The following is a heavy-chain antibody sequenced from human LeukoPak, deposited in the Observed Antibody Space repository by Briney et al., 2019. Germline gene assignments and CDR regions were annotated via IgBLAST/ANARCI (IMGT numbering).Heavy chain of an antibody. CDR1: GFTFSSYA. Sequence: AGGSLRLSCAASGFTFSSYAMSWVRQAPGKGLEWVSAISGSGGSTYYADSVKGRFTISRDNSKNTPYLQMNSLRAEDTAVYYCARAYCGGDCYISGSLFHYFDYWGQGTLVTVSS. CDR2: ISGSGGST. CDR3: ARAYCGGDCYISGSLFHYFDY. J-gene: IGHJ4*02. V-gene: IGHV3-23*01. D-gene: IGHD2-21*01.